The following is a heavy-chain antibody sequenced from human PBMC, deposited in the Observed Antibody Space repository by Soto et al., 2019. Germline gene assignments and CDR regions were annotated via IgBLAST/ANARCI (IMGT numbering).Heavy chain of an antibody. V-gene: IGHV3-53*04. CDR1: GFHVSSNY. Sequence: TGGSLSLSCAASGFHVSSNYMSWVRQAPGKGLEWVSVIYSGGSTYYADSVKGRFTISRHNSKNTLYLQMNSLRAEDTAVYYCARGNCSGGSCYSGTRVAFDIWGQGTMVTVS. D-gene: IGHD2-15*01. CDR3: ARGNCSGGSCYSGTRVAFDI. J-gene: IGHJ3*02. CDR2: IYSGGST.